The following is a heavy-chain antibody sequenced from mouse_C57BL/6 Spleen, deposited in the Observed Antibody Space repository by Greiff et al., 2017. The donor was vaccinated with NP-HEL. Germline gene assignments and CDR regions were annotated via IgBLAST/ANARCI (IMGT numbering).Heavy chain of an antibody. CDR3: KVFYYGNYFDY. CDR2: IDPETGGT. D-gene: IGHD2-1*01. CDR1: GYTFTDYE. Sequence: QVQLQQSGAELVRPGASVTLSCKASGYTFTDYEMHWVKQTPVHGLEWIGAIDPETGGTAYNQKFKGKAILTADKSSSTAYMELRSLTSEDSAVYYWKVFYYGNYFDYWGQGTTLTVSS. J-gene: IGHJ2*01. V-gene: IGHV1-15*01.